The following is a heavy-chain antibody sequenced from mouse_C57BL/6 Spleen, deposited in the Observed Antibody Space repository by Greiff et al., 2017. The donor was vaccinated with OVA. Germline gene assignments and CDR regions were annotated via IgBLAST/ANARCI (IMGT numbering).Heavy chain of an antibody. D-gene: IGHD3-1*01. J-gene: IGHJ2*01. CDR2: IDPETGGT. Sequence: QVQLQQSGAELVRPGASVTLSCKASGYTFTDYEMHWVKQTPVHGLEWIGAIDPETGGTAYNQKFKGKAILTADKSSSTAYMELRRLTSEDSAVYYCTRSGSNYSDYWGQGTTLTVSS. V-gene: IGHV1-15*01. CDR1: GYTFTDYE. CDR3: TRSGSNYSDY.